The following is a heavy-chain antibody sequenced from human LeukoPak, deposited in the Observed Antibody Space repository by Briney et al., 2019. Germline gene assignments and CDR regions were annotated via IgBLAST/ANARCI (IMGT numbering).Heavy chain of an antibody. CDR2: IWYDGSNK. CDR3: EKSSNWNPYDAFDI. Sequence: PGRARRLSCAASGFTFSSYGMHWVRQAPGKVLEWVPVIWYDGSNKYYADSVKGRFTISRDNSKNTLYLQMHSLRGEDKAVYYCEKSSNWNPYDAFDIWGQGTMVTVSS. J-gene: IGHJ3*02. V-gene: IGHV3-33*06. CDR1: GFTFSSYG. D-gene: IGHD1-20*01.